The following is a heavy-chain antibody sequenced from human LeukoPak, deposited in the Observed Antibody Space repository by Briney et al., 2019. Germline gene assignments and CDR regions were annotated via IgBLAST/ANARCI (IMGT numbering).Heavy chain of an antibody. V-gene: IGHV3-23*01. CDR1: GFTFSSFA. CDR2: ISVSGDNT. Sequence: GGSLRLSCAASGFTFSSFAMDWVRQAPGKGLEWVSAISVSGDNTYYADSVKGRFTISRDNSKTTLFLQMNSLRAEDTAVYYCAKDLHDYGNYVGWFDSWGQGTLVTVSS. CDR3: AKDLHDYGNYVGWFDS. D-gene: IGHD4-11*01. J-gene: IGHJ5*01.